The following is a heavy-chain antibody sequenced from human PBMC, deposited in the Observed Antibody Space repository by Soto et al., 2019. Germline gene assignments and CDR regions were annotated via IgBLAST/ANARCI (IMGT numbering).Heavy chain of an antibody. D-gene: IGHD3-10*01. CDR1: GFTSSSFV. J-gene: IGHJ3*02. CDR3: AKERGVLDAFDI. V-gene: IGHV3-30*18. Sequence: QVQLVESGGGVVQPGRSLRLSCAASGFTSSSFVIHWVRQAPGKGLEWLAVISSDGNNQYYADSVKGRFTISRDNSKNTLYLQVNRLRAEDTAVYFCAKERGVLDAFDICGQGTMVTVSS. CDR2: ISSDGNNQ.